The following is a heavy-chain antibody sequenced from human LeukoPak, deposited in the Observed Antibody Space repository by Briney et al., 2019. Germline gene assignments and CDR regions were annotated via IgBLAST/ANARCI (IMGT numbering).Heavy chain of an antibody. Sequence: ASVKVSCKASGYTFTSYGISWLRQAPGQGLEWMGWISAYNGNTNYAQKLQGRVTMTTDTSTSTAYMELRSLRSDDTAVYYCARAGLGYCSSTSCSGGWFDPWGQGTLVTVSS. J-gene: IGHJ5*02. CDR3: ARAGLGYCSSTSCSGGWFDP. D-gene: IGHD2-2*01. CDR2: ISAYNGNT. V-gene: IGHV1-18*01. CDR1: GYTFTSYG.